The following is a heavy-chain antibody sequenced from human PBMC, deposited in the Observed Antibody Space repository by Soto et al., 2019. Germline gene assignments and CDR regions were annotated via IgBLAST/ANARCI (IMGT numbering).Heavy chain of an antibody. CDR2: IVVGSGNT. CDR1: GFTFTSSA. Sequence: ASVKVSCKASGFTFTSSAVQWVRQARGQRLEWIGWIVVGSGNTNYAQKFQERVTITRDMSTSTAYMELSSLRSEDTAVYYCAATPLTSWYVYYYYGMDVWGQGTTVTVSS. V-gene: IGHV1-58*01. CDR3: AATPLTSWYVYYYYGMDV. D-gene: IGHD2-15*01. J-gene: IGHJ6*02.